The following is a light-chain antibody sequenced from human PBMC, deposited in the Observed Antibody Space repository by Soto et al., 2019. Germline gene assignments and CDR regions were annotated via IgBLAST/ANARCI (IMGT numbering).Light chain of an antibody. Sequence: DLQVTHSPSSLSPSFGDRITLPCPTIQPIRDYLNWYEQKTGKAPTLLIYTASNLQSGVPSRFSGSGSGTHFTLTISSLQPEDFAPYYCQQHYNTPRTFGQGTKVDIK. J-gene: IGKJ1*01. CDR2: TAS. CDR1: QPIRDY. V-gene: IGKV1-39*01. CDR3: QQHYNTPRT.